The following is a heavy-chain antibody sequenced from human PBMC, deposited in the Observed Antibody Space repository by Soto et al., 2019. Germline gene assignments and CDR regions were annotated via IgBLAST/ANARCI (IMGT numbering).Heavy chain of an antibody. CDR2: ISGYNGDT. J-gene: IGHJ6*02. CDR3: AKNGQPPYYYYGLDV. V-gene: IGHV1-18*01. CDR1: CFTFSRYG. Sequence: GGSVKGSCKAACFTFSRYGISLVGQGPGQGLEWMGWISGYNGDTNYAQKFQDRVSMTIDTSTGTAYMELRSLTSDDTAIYYCAKNGQPPYYYYGLDVWGQGTKVTVSS. D-gene: IGHD2-8*01.